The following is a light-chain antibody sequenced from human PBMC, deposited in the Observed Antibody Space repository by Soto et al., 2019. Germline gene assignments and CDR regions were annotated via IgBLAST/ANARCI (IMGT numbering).Light chain of an antibody. CDR2: DVS. V-gene: IGLV2-14*01. CDR1: SSDVGGYNY. J-gene: IGLJ2*01. Sequence: QSVLTQPASVSGSPGQSITISCTGTSSDVGGYNYVSWYQQHPGKAPKLIIYDVSNRPSGVSSRFSGSKSGNTASLTISGLQAEDEADYYCSSYTSISTVVFGGGTKLTVL. CDR3: SSYTSISTVV.